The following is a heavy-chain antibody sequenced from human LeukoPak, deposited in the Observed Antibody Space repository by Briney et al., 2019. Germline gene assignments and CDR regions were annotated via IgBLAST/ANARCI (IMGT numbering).Heavy chain of an antibody. CDR1: GYTFTSYD. CDR2: MGPNSGNT. V-gene: IGHV1-8*01. J-gene: IGHJ4*02. Sequence: ASVKVSCKASGYTFTSYDINWMRQATGQGLEWMGRMGPNSGNTGYAQKFQGRVTMTRDTSTGTAYLELSSLRSEDSAVYYCVRTPPNWGADFWGQGTLVTVSS. D-gene: IGHD7-27*01. CDR3: VRTPPNWGADF.